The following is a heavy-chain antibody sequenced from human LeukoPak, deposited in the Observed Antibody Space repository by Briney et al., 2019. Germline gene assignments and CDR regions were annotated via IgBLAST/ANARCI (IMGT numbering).Heavy chain of an antibody. CDR2: IIPILDIA. CDR1: GGTFSSYG. CDR3: ARGGLRGGRDYYGMDV. D-gene: IGHD4-17*01. J-gene: IGHJ6*02. Sequence: GSSVKVSCKASGGTFSSYGISWVRQAPGQGLEWMGRIIPILDIANYAQRVQGRVTIIADKSTSTAYMELSSLRSEDTAVYYCARGGLRGGRDYYGMDVWGQGTTVTVSS. V-gene: IGHV1-69*04.